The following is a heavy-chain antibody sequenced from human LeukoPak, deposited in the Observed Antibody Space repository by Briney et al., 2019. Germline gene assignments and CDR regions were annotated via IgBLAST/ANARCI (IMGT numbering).Heavy chain of an antibody. CDR1: GFTFSSYE. CDR3: ARAGGSGSPY. Sequence: SGGPLRLSCAASGFTFSSYEMNWVRQAPGKGLEWVSYISSSGSTIYYADSVKGRFTISRDNAKNSLYLQMNSLRAEDTAVYYCARAGGSGSPYWGQGTLVTVSS. D-gene: IGHD3-10*01. J-gene: IGHJ4*02. V-gene: IGHV3-48*03. CDR2: ISSSGSTI.